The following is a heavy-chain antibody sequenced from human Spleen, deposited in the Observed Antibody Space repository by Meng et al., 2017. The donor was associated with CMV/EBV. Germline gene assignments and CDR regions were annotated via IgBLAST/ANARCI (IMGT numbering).Heavy chain of an antibody. J-gene: IGHJ4*02. D-gene: IGHD1-26*01. CDR1: GGTFSSYA. Sequence: ASVKVSCKASGGTFSSYAISWVRQAPGQGLEWMGIINPSGGSTSYAQKFQGRVTMTRDTSTSTVYMELSSLRSEDTAVYYCARSTDSGSYWQPGAPRYFDYWGQGTLVTVSS. CDR3: ARSTDSGSYWQPGAPRYFDY. CDR2: INPSGGST. V-gene: IGHV1-46*01.